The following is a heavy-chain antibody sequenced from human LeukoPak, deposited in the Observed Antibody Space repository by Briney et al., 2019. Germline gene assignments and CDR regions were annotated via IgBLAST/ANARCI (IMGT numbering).Heavy chain of an antibody. Sequence: PSETLSLTCTVSGGSTSSYYWSWIRQPPGKGLEWIGYIYYSGSTNYNPSLKSRVTISVDTSKNQFSLKLSSVTAADTAVYYCARVGVCGGDCYPWAFDFWGQGSMVIVSS. CDR3: ARVGVCGGDCYPWAFDF. J-gene: IGHJ3*01. V-gene: IGHV4-59*12. CDR2: IYYSGST. CDR1: GGSTSSYY. D-gene: IGHD2-21*02.